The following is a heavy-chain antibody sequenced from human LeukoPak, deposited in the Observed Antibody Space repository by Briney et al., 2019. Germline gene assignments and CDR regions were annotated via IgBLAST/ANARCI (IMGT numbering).Heavy chain of an antibody. Sequence: GGSLRLSCAASGFTLGSYSMNWVRQAPGKGLEWVSSISSSSSYIYYADSVKGRFTISRDNAKNSLYLQMNSLRAEDTAVYYCARDTQGRSSSSYYMDVWGKGTTVTVSS. CDR2: ISSSSSYI. CDR3: ARDTQGRSSSSYYMDV. D-gene: IGHD6-6*01. CDR1: GFTLGSYS. V-gene: IGHV3-21*01. J-gene: IGHJ6*03.